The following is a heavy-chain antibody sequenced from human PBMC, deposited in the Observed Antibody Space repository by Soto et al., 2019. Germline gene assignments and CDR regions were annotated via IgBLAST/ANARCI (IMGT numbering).Heavy chain of an antibody. CDR3: ARGRDGDY. CDR1: GYAFTTYG. V-gene: IGHV1-18*01. J-gene: IGHJ4*02. CDR2: ISAHNGNT. D-gene: IGHD6-6*01. Sequence: QVHLVQSGAEVKKPGASVKVSCQGSGYAFTTYGITWVRQAPGQGLEWMGWISAHNGNTNYAQKLQGRVTVTRDTSTSTAYMELSSLVYDDTAVYYCARGRDGDYWGQGALVTVSS.